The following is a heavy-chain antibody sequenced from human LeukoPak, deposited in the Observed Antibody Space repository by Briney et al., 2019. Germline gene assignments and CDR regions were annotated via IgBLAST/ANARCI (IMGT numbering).Heavy chain of an antibody. V-gene: IGHV1-69*04. J-gene: IGHJ3*02. Sequence: GASVKVSCKASGGTFSSYAISWVRQAPGQGLAWMGRIIPILGIANYAQKFQGRVTITADKSTSTAYMELSSLRSEDTAVYYCARVSSGWYGGAFDIWGQGTMVTVSS. D-gene: IGHD6-19*01. CDR1: GGTFSSYA. CDR3: ARVSSGWYGGAFDI. CDR2: IIPILGIA.